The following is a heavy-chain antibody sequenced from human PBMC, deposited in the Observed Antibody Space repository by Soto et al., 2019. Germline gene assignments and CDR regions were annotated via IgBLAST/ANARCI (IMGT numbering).Heavy chain of an antibody. Sequence: GGSLRLSCAASGFTFSSYAMHWVRQAPGKGLEWVAVISYDGSNKYYADSVKGRFTISRDNSKNTLYLQMNSLRAEDTAVYYCARVNVGANSSPSWYFDLWGRGTLVTVSS. CDR3: ARVNVGANSSPSWYFDL. CDR2: ISYDGSNK. J-gene: IGHJ2*01. V-gene: IGHV3-30-3*01. CDR1: GFTFSSYA. D-gene: IGHD1-26*01.